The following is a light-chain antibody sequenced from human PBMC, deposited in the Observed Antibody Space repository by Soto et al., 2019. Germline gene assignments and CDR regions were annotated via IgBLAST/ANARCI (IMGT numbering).Light chain of an antibody. CDR3: SSYTSSSTLL. CDR1: SSDVGGYNY. CDR2: EVS. V-gene: IGLV2-14*01. Sequence: QSALTQRASVSGSPGQSITISCTGTSSDVGGYNYVSWYQQHPGKAPKLMIYEVSNRPSGVSNRFSGSKSGNTASLTISGLQAEDEDDYYCSSYTSSSTLLFGGGTKLTVL. J-gene: IGLJ2*01.